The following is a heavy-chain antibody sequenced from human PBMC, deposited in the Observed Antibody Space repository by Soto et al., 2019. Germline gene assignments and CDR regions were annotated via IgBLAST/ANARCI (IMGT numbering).Heavy chain of an antibody. V-gene: IGHV1-69*06. CDR1: GGTFSSYA. Sequence: QVQLVQSGAEVKKPGSSVKVSCKASGGTFSSYAISWVRQAPGQGLEWMGGIIPIFGTANYAQKFQGRVTITADKSTSTAYMELSSLRSVDTAVYYCARDCSSTSCPPYGMDVWGQGTTVTVSS. CDR3: ARDCSSTSCPPYGMDV. CDR2: IIPIFGTA. J-gene: IGHJ6*02. D-gene: IGHD2-2*01.